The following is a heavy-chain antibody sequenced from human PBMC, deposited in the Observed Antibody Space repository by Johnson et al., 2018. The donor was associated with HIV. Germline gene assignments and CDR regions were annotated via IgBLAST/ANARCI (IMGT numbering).Heavy chain of an antibody. Sequence: QVQLVESGGGVVQPGGSLRLSCVASGFTFSSYGMHWVRQAPGKGLEWVAFIRYDGSNKYYGDSVKGRFTISRDNSKNMVYLQMNSLRAEDTAVYFCATTTVVGAAADSAFDIWGQETMVTVSS. CDR2: IRYDGSNK. CDR3: ATTTVVGAAADSAFDI. J-gene: IGHJ3*02. CDR1: GFTFSSYG. D-gene: IGHD2-15*01. V-gene: IGHV3-30*02.